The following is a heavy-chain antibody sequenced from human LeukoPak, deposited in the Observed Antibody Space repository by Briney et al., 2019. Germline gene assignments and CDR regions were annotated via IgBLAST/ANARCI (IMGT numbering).Heavy chain of an antibody. Sequence: GGSLRLSCAASGFTFSDYCMSWIRQAPGKGLEWVSYISSSGSTIYYADSVKGRFTISRDNAKNSLYLQMNSLRAEDTAVYYCARGGWYGDYSSEGISFDYWGQGTLVTVSS. D-gene: IGHD4-17*01. J-gene: IGHJ4*02. CDR3: ARGGWYGDYSSEGISFDY. V-gene: IGHV3-11*01. CDR2: ISSSGSTI. CDR1: GFTFSDYC.